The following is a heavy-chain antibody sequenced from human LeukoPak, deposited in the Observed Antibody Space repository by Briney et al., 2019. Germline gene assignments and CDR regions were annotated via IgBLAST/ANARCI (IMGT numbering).Heavy chain of an antibody. Sequence: KSSETLSLTCTVSGGSISSSSYYWGWIRQPPGKGLEWIGSIYYNGSTYYNPSLKSRVTISVDTSKNQFSLKLSSVTAADTAVYYCARRADVLLWFGEFSPSFDPWGQGTLVTVSS. D-gene: IGHD3-10*01. CDR3: ARRADVLLWFGEFSPSFDP. CDR1: GGSISSSSYY. J-gene: IGHJ5*02. V-gene: IGHV4-39*01. CDR2: IYYNGST.